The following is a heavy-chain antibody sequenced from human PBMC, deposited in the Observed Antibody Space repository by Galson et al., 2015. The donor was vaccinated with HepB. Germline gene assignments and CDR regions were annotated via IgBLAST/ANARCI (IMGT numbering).Heavy chain of an antibody. CDR1: GFTVSSNY. V-gene: IGHV3-53*01. J-gene: IGHJ4*02. CDR2: IYSGGST. D-gene: IGHD5-12*01. Sequence: SLRLSCAASGFTVSSNYMSWVRQAPGKGLEWVSVIYSGGSTYYADSVKGRFTISRDNSKNTLYLQMNSLRAEDTAVYYCARGSSGYSGYGNWGQGTLVTVSS. CDR3: ARGSSGYSGYGN.